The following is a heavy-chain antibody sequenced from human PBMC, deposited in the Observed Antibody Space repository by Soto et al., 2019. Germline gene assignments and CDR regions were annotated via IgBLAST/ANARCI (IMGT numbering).Heavy chain of an antibody. Sequence: PSETLSLTCTISGGSISVYYWSWVRQPPGHELEWIGYIYASGSPYYNPSLRSRVTISADTSKNQIPLKLTSPTAADTAAYYCARGVGSSPPRYWGRGTLVTVSS. CDR1: GGSISVYY. V-gene: IGHV4-59*01. CDR3: ARGVGSSPPRY. J-gene: IGHJ4*02. CDR2: IYASGSP. D-gene: IGHD1-26*01.